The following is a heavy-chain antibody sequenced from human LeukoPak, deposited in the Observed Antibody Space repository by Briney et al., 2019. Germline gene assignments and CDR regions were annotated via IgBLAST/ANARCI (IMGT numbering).Heavy chain of an antibody. V-gene: IGHV3-30*18. D-gene: IGHD6-13*01. CDR2: ISYDGSNK. CDR1: GFTYSRHD. Sequence: GGSLRLSCVVSGFTYSRHDMNWVRQAPGKGLEWVAVISYDGSNKYYADSVKGRFTISRDNSKNTLYLQMNSLRTEDTAVYYCAKGVSSSWSNDAFDIWGQGTMVTVSS. CDR3: AKGVSSSWSNDAFDI. J-gene: IGHJ3*02.